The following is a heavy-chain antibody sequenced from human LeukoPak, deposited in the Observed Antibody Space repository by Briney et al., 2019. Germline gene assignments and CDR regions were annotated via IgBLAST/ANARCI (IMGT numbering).Heavy chain of an antibody. J-gene: IGHJ3*02. CDR2: ISSNGGST. D-gene: IGHD6-13*01. CDR3: ARPDEQQLVRDAFDI. CDR1: GFTFSRYA. Sequence: GGSLRLSCSASGFTFSRYAMHWVRQTPGGGLERVSGISSNGGSTYYADSVKGRFTISRDNSKNTLYLQMSSLRAEDTAVYYCARPDEQQLVRDAFDIWGQGTMVTVSS. V-gene: IGHV3-64D*09.